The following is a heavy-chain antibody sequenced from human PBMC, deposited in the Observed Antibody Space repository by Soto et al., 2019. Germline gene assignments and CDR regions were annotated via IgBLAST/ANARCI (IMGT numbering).Heavy chain of an antibody. D-gene: IGHD2-21*02. CDR1: GFTFSSFA. CDR2: ISYDGSNT. CDR3: ARDLCSGGDCYSGY. V-gene: IGHV3-30-3*01. Sequence: GGSLRLSCAASGFTFSSFALHWVRQAPGKGLEWVAVISYDGSNTYYADSVKGRFTISRDDSKNILYLQMNSLRGEDTAVYYCARDLCSGGDCYSGYWGQGTLVTVSS. J-gene: IGHJ4*02.